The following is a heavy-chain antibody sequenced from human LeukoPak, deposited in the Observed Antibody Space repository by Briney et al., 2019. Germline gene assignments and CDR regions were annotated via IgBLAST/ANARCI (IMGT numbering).Heavy chain of an antibody. CDR2: ISGSGGST. J-gene: IGHJ4*02. CDR1: GFTFSSYA. Sequence: TGGSLRLSCAASGFTFSSYAMSWVRQAPGKGLEWVSAISGSGGSTYYADSVKGRFTISRDNSKNTLYLQMNSLRAEDTAVYYCGKEIGSGWYLHYFHYWGQGTLVTVSS. V-gene: IGHV3-23*01. D-gene: IGHD6-19*01. CDR3: GKEIGSGWYLHYFHY.